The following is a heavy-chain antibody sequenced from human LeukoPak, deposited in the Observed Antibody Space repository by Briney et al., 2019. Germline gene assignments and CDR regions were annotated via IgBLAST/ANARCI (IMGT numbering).Heavy chain of an antibody. CDR3: AKDANYYDSSGFFIPFDY. J-gene: IGHJ4*02. CDR2: ISGNGHQT. D-gene: IGHD3-22*01. V-gene: IGHV3-23*01. Sequence: GESLTLSCSASGFSFSRFAMTWVRHLPGKGLDWVSTISGNGHQTYYGDSVKGRFSVSRDNSKNILYLQMDSLRADDSALYYCAKDANYYDSSGFFIPFDYWGQGTLVTVSS. CDR1: GFSFSRFA.